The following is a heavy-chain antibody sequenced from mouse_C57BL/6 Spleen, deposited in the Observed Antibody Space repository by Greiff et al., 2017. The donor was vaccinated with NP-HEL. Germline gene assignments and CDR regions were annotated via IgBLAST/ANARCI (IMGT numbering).Heavy chain of an antibody. CDR1: GYAFTNYL. CDR3: AREGGAY. Sequence: VKVVESGAELVRPGTSVKVSCKASGYAFTNYLIEWVKQRPGQGLEWIGVINPGSGGTNYNEKFKGKATLTADKSSSTAYMQRSSLTSEDSAVYFCAREGGAYWGQGTLVTVSA. J-gene: IGHJ3*01. V-gene: IGHV1-54*01. CDR2: INPGSGGT.